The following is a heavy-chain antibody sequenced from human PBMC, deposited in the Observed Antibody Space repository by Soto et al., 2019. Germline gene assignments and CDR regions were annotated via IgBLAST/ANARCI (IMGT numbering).Heavy chain of an antibody. D-gene: IGHD2-15*01. V-gene: IGHV3-74*01. CDR1: GFTFSSYW. CDR2: INSDGSST. Sequence: PAGSLRLSCAASGFTFSSYWMHWVRQAPGKGLVWVSRINSDGSSTSYADSVKGRFTISRDNAKNTLYLQMNSVRAEDTAVCYCATEYCSGGSCYYWFDPWGQGALVTVSS. J-gene: IGHJ5*02. CDR3: ATEYCSGGSCYYWFDP.